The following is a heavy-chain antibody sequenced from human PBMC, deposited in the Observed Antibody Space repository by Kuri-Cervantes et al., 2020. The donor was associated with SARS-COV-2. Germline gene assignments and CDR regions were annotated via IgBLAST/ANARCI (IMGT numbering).Heavy chain of an antibody. J-gene: IGHJ6*04. CDR3: ARDLRLGKSLDY. D-gene: IGHD7-27*01. CDR2: IRYDGSNK. Sequence: LSLTCAASGFTFSSYGMHWVRQAPGKGLEWVAFIRYDGSNKYYADSVKGRFTISRDNAKNSLYLQMSSLRAEDTAVYYCARDLRLGKSLDYWGKGTTVTVSS. V-gene: IGHV3-30*02. CDR1: GFTFSSYG.